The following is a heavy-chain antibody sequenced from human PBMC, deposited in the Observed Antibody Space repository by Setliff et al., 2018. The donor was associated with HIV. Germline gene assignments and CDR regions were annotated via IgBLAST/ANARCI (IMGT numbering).Heavy chain of an antibody. CDR2: IKSKTDGGTT. Sequence: GGSLRLSCAASGFSFTNAWMAWVRQAPGKGLEWVGRIKSKTDGGTTDYATSVTGTFTISRDDSRNTGYLQMNSLKIEDTAVYYCVTDSLVMNYWGQGTLVTVSS. J-gene: IGHJ4*02. CDR3: VTDSLVMNY. D-gene: IGHD6-13*01. V-gene: IGHV3-15*01. CDR1: GFSFTNAW.